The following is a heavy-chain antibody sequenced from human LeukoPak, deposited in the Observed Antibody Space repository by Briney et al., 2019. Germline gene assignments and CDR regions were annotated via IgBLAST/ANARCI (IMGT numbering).Heavy chain of an antibody. CDR2: IRSKANSYAT. Sequence: GGSLKLSCAASGFTFSGSAMHWVRQASGKGLEWVGRIRSKANSYATAYAASVKGRFTISRDDSKNTAYLQMNSLKTEHTAVYYCTSDYSNYWFDPWGQGTLVTVSS. D-gene: IGHD4-11*01. CDR3: TSDYSNYWFDP. CDR1: GFTFSGSA. J-gene: IGHJ5*02. V-gene: IGHV3-73*01.